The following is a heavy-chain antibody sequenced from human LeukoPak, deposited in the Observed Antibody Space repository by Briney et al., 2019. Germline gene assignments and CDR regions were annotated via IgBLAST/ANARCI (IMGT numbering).Heavy chain of an antibody. CDR3: ARAVLEWPHTQYYYYGMDV. V-gene: IGHV4-59*01. CDR1: GGSISSYY. CDR2: IYYSGST. J-gene: IGHJ6*02. Sequence: SETLSLTFPVSGGSISSYYWSWIRPPPGKGLEWIGYIYYSGSTNYNPSLKSRVTISVDTSKNQFSLKLSSVTAADTAVYYCARAVLEWPHTQYYYYGMDVWGQGTTVTVSS. D-gene: IGHD3-3*01.